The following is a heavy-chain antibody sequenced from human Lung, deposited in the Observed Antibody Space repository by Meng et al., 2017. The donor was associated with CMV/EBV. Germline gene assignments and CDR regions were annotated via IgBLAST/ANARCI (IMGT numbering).Heavy chain of an antibody. J-gene: IGHJ6*02. CDR3: ARDPGLDSAAYYDFWSGSPLYYYYGMDV. CDR2: ISSSSSYI. V-gene: IGHV3-21*01. D-gene: IGHD3-3*01. CDR1: GFTFSSYS. Sequence: GGSXRLXXAASGFTFSSYSMNWVRQAPGKGLEWVSSISSSSSYIYYADSVKRRFTISRDNAKNSLYLQMNSLRAEDTAVYYCARDPGLDSAAYYDFWSGSPLYYYYGMDVXGQGXTVTVSS.